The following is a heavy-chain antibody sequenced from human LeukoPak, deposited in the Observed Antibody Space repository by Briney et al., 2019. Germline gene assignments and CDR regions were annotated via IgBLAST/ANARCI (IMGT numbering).Heavy chain of an antibody. J-gene: IGHJ4*02. D-gene: IGHD6-19*01. CDR2: ISSSSSYI. CDR3: ATAIAVAGTNY. V-gene: IGHV3-21*01. Sequence: GGSLRLSCAAYGFTFSSYSMNWVRQAPGKGLEWVSSISSSSSYIYYADSVKGRFTISRDNAKNSLYLQMNSLRAEDTAVYYCATAIAVAGTNYWGQGTLVTVSS. CDR1: GFTFSSYS.